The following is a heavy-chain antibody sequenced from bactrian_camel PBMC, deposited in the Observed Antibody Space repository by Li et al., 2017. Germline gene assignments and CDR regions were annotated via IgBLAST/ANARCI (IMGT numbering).Heavy chain of an antibody. CDR1: GFTFGSNA. D-gene: IGHD1*01. J-gene: IGHJ4*01. Sequence: VQLVESGGGLVQPGGSLRLSCAASGFTFGSNAMSWVRQAPGKGLEWVSAIKSDGSTYYADSVKERFTISRDNAKNTLYLQLNSLKTEDTAMYYCANWLGRQYNYWGQGTQVTVS. V-gene: IGHV3S31*01. CDR2: IKSDGST. CDR3: ANWLGRQYNY.